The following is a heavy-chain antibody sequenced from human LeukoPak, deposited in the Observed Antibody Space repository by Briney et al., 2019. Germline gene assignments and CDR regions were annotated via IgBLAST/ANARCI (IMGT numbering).Heavy chain of an antibody. J-gene: IGHJ6*02. D-gene: IGHD3-3*01. V-gene: IGHV3-11*01. CDR1: GFTFSDYY. Sequence: GSLRLSCAASGFTFSDYYMSWIRQAPGKGLEWVSYISSSGSTIYYADSVKGRFTISRDNAKNSLYLQMNSLRAEDTAVYYCAREADFWSGSGVYGMDVRGQGTTVTVSS. CDR2: ISSSGSTI. CDR3: AREADFWSGSGVYGMDV.